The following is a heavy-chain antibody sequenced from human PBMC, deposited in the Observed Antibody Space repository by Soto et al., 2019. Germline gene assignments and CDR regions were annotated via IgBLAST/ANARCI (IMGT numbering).Heavy chain of an antibody. CDR2: LSYDVRNK. V-gene: IGHV3-30*04. CDR1: GFTFSTYS. Sequence: QVQLVESGGGVVQPGRSLRLSCAASGFTFSTYSMHWVRQAPGKGLEWVAVLSYDVRNKFYADSVKGRFTISRDNVKNTLYLQMNSLSTEDTAVYYCAREHVAGYYNVLGYWGQGTLITVSS. CDR3: AREHVAGYYNVLGY. D-gene: IGHD3-9*01. J-gene: IGHJ4*02.